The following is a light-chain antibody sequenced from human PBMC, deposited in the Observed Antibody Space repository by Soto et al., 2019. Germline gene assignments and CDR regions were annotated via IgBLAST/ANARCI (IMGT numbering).Light chain of an antibody. CDR2: GAS. CDR1: QSVSSN. CDR3: QQYNNWWT. Sequence: EIVMTQSPATLSVSPGERATLSCRASQSVSSNLSWYQQKPGQSPRLLIYGASTRATGIPAMFSGSGSGTEFTLTISSLQYEDFAVYYCQQYNNWWTFGQGTKVDI. J-gene: IGKJ1*01. V-gene: IGKV3-15*01.